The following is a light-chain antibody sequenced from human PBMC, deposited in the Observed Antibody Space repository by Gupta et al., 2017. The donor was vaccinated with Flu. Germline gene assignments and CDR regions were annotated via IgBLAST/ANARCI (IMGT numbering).Light chain of an antibody. CDR1: QRVSNSH. CDR3: KQYETSPLT. Sequence: GILSLSPGDTATLSCRASQRVSNSHLVWYQQRPGQAPRLLFYDASRRATGIPDRFRGSGSGTDFTLTISRLEPADFAVYYCKQYETSPLTFGGGTTVEI. V-gene: IGKV3-20*01. CDR2: DAS. J-gene: IGKJ4*01.